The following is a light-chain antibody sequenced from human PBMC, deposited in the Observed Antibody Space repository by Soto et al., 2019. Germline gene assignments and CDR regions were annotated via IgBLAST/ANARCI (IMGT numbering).Light chain of an antibody. CDR2: EVS. Sequence: IQLTQFPSSLSASVGDRVTITRRASQGVSSHLAWHQQKPGKAPKLLISEVSTLQSGVPSRFSGSGSGTDFTLTISSLQPEDFATYYCQHLNSYPITFGQGTRLEIK. V-gene: IGKV1-9*01. J-gene: IGKJ5*01. CDR3: QHLNSYPIT. CDR1: QGVSSH.